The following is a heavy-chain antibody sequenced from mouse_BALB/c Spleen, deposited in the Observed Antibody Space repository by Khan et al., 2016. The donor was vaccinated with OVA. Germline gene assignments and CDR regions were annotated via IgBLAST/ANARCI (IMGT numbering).Heavy chain of an antibody. Sequence: LVESGPELKKPGETVQISCKASGFTFTNYGMNWVKQAPGKGLKWMGWINTYTGEPTFADDFKGRFAFSLDTSASTAYLQINSLKNEDTATYFCARVGYNGTMDCWGQGTSVTVSS. J-gene: IGHJ4*01. CDR2: INTYTGEP. CDR1: GFTFTNYG. D-gene: IGHD1-1*02. V-gene: IGHV9-3-1*01. CDR3: ARVGYNGTMDC.